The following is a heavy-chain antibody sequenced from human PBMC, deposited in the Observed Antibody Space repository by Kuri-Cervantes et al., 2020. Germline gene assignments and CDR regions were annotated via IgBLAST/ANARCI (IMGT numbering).Heavy chain of an antibody. CDR2: IRYDGSFK. V-gene: IGHV3-30*02. CDR1: GFRFSNYG. CDR3: AKDMAYDSSGYYGY. J-gene: IGHJ4*02. D-gene: IGHD3-22*01. Sequence: GESLKISCVASGFRFSNYGMLWVRQAPGKGLEWATFIRYDGSFKDYSDSVKGRFSISRDNSKNTLYLQMNSLRAEDTALYYCAKDMAYDSSGYYGYWGQGTLVTVSS.